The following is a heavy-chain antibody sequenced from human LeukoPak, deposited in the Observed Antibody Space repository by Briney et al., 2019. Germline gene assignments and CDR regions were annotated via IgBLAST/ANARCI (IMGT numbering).Heavy chain of an antibody. J-gene: IGHJ4*02. V-gene: IGHV3-11*01. CDR2: ISSSGSTI. CDR3: ARVEFSVAGTLDY. CDR1: GFTFSDYY. Sequence: GGSLKLSCAASGFTFSDYYMSWIRQAPGKGLEWVSYISSSGSTIYYADSVKGRFTISRDNAKNSLYLQMNSLRAEDTAVYYCARVEFSVAGTLDYWGQGTLVTVSS. D-gene: IGHD6-19*01.